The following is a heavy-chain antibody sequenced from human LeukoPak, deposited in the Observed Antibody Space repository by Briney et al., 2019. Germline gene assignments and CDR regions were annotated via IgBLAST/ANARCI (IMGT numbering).Heavy chain of an antibody. CDR1: GGTFTIYA. Sequence: SVTVSCTASGGTFTIYAISWVRRAPGQGLEWMGGIIPIFGTANYAQKFQGRVTITTDESTSTAYMELSSLRSEDTAVYYCASPSGIVVVPAAIHDAFDIWGQGTMVTVSS. J-gene: IGHJ3*02. D-gene: IGHD2-2*01. CDR2: IIPIFGTA. CDR3: ASPSGIVVVPAAIHDAFDI. V-gene: IGHV1-69*05.